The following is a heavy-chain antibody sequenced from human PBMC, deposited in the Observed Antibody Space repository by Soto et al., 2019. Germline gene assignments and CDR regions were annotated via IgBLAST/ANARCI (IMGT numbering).Heavy chain of an antibody. J-gene: IGHJ4*02. D-gene: IGHD5-12*01. V-gene: IGHV3-9*01. CDR3: AKVKTEYSGYDLPITYFDY. Sequence: GGSLRLSCAASGFTFDDYAMHWVRQAPGKGLEWVSGISWNSGSIGYADSVKGRFTISRDNAKNSLYLQMNSLRAEDTALYYCAKVKTEYSGYDLPITYFDYWGQGTLVTVSS. CDR1: GFTFDDYA. CDR2: ISWNSGSI.